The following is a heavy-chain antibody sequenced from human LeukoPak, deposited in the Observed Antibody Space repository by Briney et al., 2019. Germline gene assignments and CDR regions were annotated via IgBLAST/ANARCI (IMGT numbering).Heavy chain of an antibody. J-gene: IGHJ4*02. CDR3: ARAKGRSPLFDY. D-gene: IGHD6-13*01. Sequence: SQTLSLTCAISGGSVSSNSAAWNWIRQSPSRGLEWLGRTYYRSKWYNDYAVSVKGRIAINPDTSKNQFSLQLNSVTPEDTAVYYCARAKGRSPLFDYWGQGTLVTVSS. CDR2: TYYRSKWYN. V-gene: IGHV6-1*01. CDR1: GGSVSSNSAA.